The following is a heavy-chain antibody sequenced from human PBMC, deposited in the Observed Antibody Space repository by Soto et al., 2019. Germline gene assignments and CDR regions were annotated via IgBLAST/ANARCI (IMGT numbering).Heavy chain of an antibody. CDR3: ASGYSSGWTKYYYYGMDV. V-gene: IGHV4-59*01. Sequence: SETLSLTCTVSTGSISSSYWSWIRQPPGKGLEWIGSIYYSGSTNYNPSLKSRVTISVDTSKNQFSLKLSSVTAADTAVYYCASGYSSGWTKYYYYGMDVWGQGTTVTVSS. CDR1: TGSISSSY. D-gene: IGHD6-19*01. J-gene: IGHJ6*02. CDR2: IYYSGST.